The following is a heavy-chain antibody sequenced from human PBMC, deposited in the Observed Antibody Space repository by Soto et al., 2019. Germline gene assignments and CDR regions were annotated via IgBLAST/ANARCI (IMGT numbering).Heavy chain of an antibody. Sequence: EVQLLESGGGLVKPGGSLRLSCAASGFTFSTYSMNWVRQAPGKGLEWVSSISSSSGYIYYADSVKGRFTISRDNTKNSLYLQVNSLRSANKPIEYCARVRSGSSYDAFDIWGQGTMVTVSS. V-gene: IGHV3-21*02. D-gene: IGHD3-10*01. CDR2: ISSSSGYI. CDR3: ARVRSGSSYDAFDI. J-gene: IGHJ3*02. CDR1: GFTFSTYS.